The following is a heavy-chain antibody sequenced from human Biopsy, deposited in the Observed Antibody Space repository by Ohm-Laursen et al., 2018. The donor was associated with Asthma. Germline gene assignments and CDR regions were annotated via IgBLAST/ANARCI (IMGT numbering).Heavy chain of an antibody. J-gene: IGHJ4*02. CDR3: ARKAGSCISRTCYSLDF. V-gene: IGHV1-69*01. Sequence: SSVKVSCKSLGGTFNTYVIGWVRQAPGQGLEWMSGINSVFGTTTYPQKFQDRVTITADDSTSTVYMELSSLRSEDAAVYYCARKAGSCISRTCYSLDFWGQGTLVTVSS. CDR2: INSVFGTT. CDR1: GGTFNTYV. D-gene: IGHD2-2*01.